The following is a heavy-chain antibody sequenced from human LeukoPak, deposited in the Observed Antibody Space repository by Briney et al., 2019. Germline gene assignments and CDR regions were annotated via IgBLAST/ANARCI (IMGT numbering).Heavy chain of an antibody. CDR1: GLTFSNAW. Sequence: GGSLRLSCAASGLTFSNAWMSWVRQAPGKGLEWVGRIKSKTDGGTTDYAAPVKGRFTISRDDSKNTLYLQMNSLKTEDTAVYYCTTDYYDSSGYYFYYYYMDVWGKGTTVTVSS. D-gene: IGHD3-22*01. CDR3: TTDYYDSSGYYFYYYYMDV. V-gene: IGHV3-15*01. J-gene: IGHJ6*03. CDR2: IKSKTDGGTT.